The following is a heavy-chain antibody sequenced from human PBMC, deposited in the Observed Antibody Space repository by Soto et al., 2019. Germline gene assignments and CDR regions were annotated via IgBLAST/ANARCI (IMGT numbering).Heavy chain of an antibody. V-gene: IGHV4-59*01. J-gene: IGHJ4*02. D-gene: IGHD2-15*01. Sequence: QVQLQESGPGLVKPSETLSLNCTVSGGPISSCYWSWIGQSPGKGLGRIGYVYYSWSTNYYPTLPIRLPLSVDTAKNQFSLELSPVTAADAAAYSCSWASRRCPPRLDSWGQGTLVTVSS. CDR3: SWASRRCPPRLDS. CDR1: GGPISSCY. CDR2: VYYSWST.